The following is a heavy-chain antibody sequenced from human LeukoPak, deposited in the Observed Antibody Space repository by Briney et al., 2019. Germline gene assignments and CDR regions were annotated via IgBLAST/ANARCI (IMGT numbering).Heavy chain of an antibody. V-gene: IGHV4-61*08. CDR3: ARGFPEDTAMVRGIFDY. J-gene: IGHJ4*02. D-gene: IGHD5-18*01. CDR1: GASITSGEFY. CDR2: VAYTGST. Sequence: KPSETLSLTCTVSGASITSGEFYCSWIRQSPGKGLEWIGYVAYTGSTNYNPSLKSRVTISVDTSKNQFSLKLSSVTAADTAVYYCARGFPEDTAMVRGIFDYWGQGTLVTVSS.